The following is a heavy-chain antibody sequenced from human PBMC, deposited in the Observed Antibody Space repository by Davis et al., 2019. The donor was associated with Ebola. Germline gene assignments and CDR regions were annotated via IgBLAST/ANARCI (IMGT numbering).Heavy chain of an antibody. V-gene: IGHV3-30*03. Sequence: GGSLRLSCAASGFTFSSYGMHWVRQAPGKGLEWVAVISYDGSNKYYADSVKGRFTISRDNAKNSLYLQMNSLRDEDTAVYYCARDLGFDIVVVPAAADYWGQGALVTVSS. CDR3: ARDLGFDIVVVPAAADY. D-gene: IGHD2-2*01. J-gene: IGHJ4*02. CDR1: GFTFSSYG. CDR2: ISYDGSNK.